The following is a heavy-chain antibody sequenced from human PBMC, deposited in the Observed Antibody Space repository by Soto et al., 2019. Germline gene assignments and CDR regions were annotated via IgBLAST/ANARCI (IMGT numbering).Heavy chain of an antibody. V-gene: IGHV1-46*03. CDR1: GYTFTSYY. D-gene: IGHD3-9*01. CDR3: ASPARFDWLLYPPPRDYYYYMDV. J-gene: IGHJ6*03. Sequence: GASVKVSCKASGYTFTSYYVHWVRQAPGQGLEWMGIINPSGGSTSYAQKFQGRVTMTRDTSTSTVYMELSSLRSEDTAVYYCASPARFDWLLYPPPRDYYYYMDVWGKGTTVTVSS. CDR2: INPSGGST.